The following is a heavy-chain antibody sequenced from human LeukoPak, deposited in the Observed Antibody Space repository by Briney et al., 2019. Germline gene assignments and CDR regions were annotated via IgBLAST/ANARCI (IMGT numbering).Heavy chain of an antibody. J-gene: IGHJ4*02. D-gene: IGHD2-2*01. Sequence: ASETLSLTCAVYGGSFSGYYWSWIRQPPGKGLEWIGEINHSGSTNYNPSLKSRVTISVDTSKNQFSLKLSSVTAADTAVYYCASAQPVVPAAIDYWGQGTLVTVSS. CDR1: GGSFSGYY. CDR2: INHSGST. CDR3: ASAQPVVPAAIDY. V-gene: IGHV4-34*01.